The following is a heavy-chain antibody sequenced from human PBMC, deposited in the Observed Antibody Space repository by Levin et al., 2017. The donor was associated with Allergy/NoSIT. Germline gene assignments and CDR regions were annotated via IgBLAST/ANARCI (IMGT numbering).Heavy chain of an antibody. V-gene: IGHV1-69*01. Sequence: GGSLRLSCKASGGTFSSYAISWVRQAPGQGLEWMGGIIPIFGTANYAQKFQGRVTITADESTSTAYMELSSLRSEDTAVYYCARVELAPAAYNWFDPWGQGTLVTVSS. CDR2: IIPIFGTA. J-gene: IGHJ5*02. D-gene: IGHD2-2*01. CDR3: ARVELAPAAYNWFDP. CDR1: GGTFSSYA.